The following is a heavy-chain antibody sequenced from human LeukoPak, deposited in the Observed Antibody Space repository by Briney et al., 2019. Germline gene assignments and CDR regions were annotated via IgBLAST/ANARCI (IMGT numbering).Heavy chain of an antibody. J-gene: IGHJ4*02. V-gene: IGHV4-30-2*01. CDR3: ARGGSGYYHVFDY. CDR2: IYHSGST. D-gene: IGHD3-22*01. Sequence: NASETLSLTCAVSGGSISSGGYSWSWIRQPPGKGLEWIGYIYHSGSTYYNPSLKSRVTISVDRSKNQFSLKLSSVTAADTAVYYCARGGSGYYHVFDYWGQGTLVTVSS. CDR1: GGSISSGGYS.